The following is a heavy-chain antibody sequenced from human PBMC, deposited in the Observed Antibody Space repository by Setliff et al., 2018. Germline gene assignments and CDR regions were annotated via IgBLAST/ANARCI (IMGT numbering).Heavy chain of an antibody. CDR1: GGSISSGTYY. V-gene: IGHV4-61*02. CDR2: IYTSGST. D-gene: IGHD3-10*01. CDR3: AREGEIWFGELLPWGMDV. J-gene: IGHJ6*02. Sequence: SETLSLTCTVSGGSISSGTYYWSWIRQPAGKGLEWIGRIYTSGSTNYNPSLKSRVTISVDTSKNQFSLKLSSVTAADTAVYYCAREGEIWFGELLPWGMDVWGQGTTVTVSS.